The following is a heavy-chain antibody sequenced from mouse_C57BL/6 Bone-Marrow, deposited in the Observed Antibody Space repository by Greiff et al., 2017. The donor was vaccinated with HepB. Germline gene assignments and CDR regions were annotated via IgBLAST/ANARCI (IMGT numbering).Heavy chain of an antibody. V-gene: IGHV2-9*01. D-gene: IGHD2-10*01. J-gene: IGHJ4*01. Sequence: QVQLKQSGPGLVAPSQSLSITCTVSGFSLTSYGVDWVRQPPGKGLEWLGVIWGGGSTNYNSALMSRLSISKDNSKSQVFLKMNSLQTDDTAMYYCTKQTYYGNYKAGYAMDYWGQGTSVTVSS. CDR1: GFSLTSYG. CDR3: TKQTYYGNYKAGYAMDY. CDR2: IWGGGST.